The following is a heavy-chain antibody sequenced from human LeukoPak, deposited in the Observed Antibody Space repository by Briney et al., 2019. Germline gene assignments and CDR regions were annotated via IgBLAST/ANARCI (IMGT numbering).Heavy chain of an antibody. J-gene: IGHJ3*02. CDR3: ARDPDAFDI. V-gene: IGHV3-53*01. Sequence: GGSLRLSCAASGFTVSGNYMSWVRQAPGKGLEWGSVIYSGDNTYHADSVKGRFTISRDNSKNTLYLQMNSLRAEDTAMYYCARDPDAFDIWGQGTMVTVSS. CDR1: GFTVSGNY. CDR2: IYSGDNT.